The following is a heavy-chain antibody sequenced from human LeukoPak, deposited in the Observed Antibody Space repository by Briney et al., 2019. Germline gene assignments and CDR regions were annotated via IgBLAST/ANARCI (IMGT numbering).Heavy chain of an antibody. CDR1: GFTFSSYG. Sequence: GGSLRLSCAASGFTFSSYGMHWVRQAPGKGLEWVAIIRYDGSNKYYADSVKGRFTISRDNSKNTLYLQMNSLRAEDTAVYYCAREGIVGATGYWGQGTLVTVSS. CDR2: IRYDGSNK. V-gene: IGHV3-30*02. J-gene: IGHJ4*02. CDR3: AREGIVGATGY. D-gene: IGHD1-26*01.